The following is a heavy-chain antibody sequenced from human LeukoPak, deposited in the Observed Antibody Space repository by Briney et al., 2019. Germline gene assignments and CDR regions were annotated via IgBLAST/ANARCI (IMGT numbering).Heavy chain of an antibody. V-gene: IGHV1-18*01. CDR2: ISAYNGNT. D-gene: IGHD1-26*01. J-gene: IGHJ1*01. CDR3: ARDGEGPTRYFQH. Sequence: ASVKVSCKASGYTFTSYAMHWVRQAPGQGLEWMGWISAYNGNTNYAQKVQDRVTMTTDTSTNTVYMELSSLRSDDTAVYFCARDGEGPTRYFQHWGQGTLVTVSS. CDR1: GYTFTSYA.